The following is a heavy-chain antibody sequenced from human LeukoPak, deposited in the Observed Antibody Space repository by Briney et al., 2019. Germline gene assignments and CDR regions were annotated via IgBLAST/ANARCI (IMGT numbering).Heavy chain of an antibody. Sequence: SETLSLTCTVSGGSFSSYYWSWIRQPAGKGLEWIGRVYTSGSTNYNPSLKSRVTMSLDTSKNQFSLRLSSVTAADTAVYYCARSSIVVLPAALKVYYYYMDVWGKGTTVTVSS. CDR3: ARSSIVVLPAALKVYYYYMDV. CDR2: VYTSGST. V-gene: IGHV4-4*07. CDR1: GGSFSSYY. D-gene: IGHD2-2*01. J-gene: IGHJ6*03.